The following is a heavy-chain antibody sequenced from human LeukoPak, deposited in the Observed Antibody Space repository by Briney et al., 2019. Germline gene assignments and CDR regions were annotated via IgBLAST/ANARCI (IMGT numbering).Heavy chain of an antibody. Sequence: GGSLRLSCAASGFSFTSYWLSWVRQAPGKGLQWVANINQDGSEIHYADSVKGRFTISRDNAENSVYLQMSSLRAEDTAVYYCARDHRFGGVPHWFEPWGQGTLVTVSS. J-gene: IGHJ5*02. CDR1: GFSFTSYW. CDR3: ARDHRFGGVPHWFEP. V-gene: IGHV3-7*01. CDR2: INQDGSEI. D-gene: IGHD3-16*01.